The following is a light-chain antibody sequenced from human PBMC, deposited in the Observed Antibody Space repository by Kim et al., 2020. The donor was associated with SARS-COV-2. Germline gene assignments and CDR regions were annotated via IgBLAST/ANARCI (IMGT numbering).Light chain of an antibody. V-gene: IGKV1-17*01. Sequence: ASVGDKVHMPCRAGQKIGKDLGCYEQNPGRAPKRLIVGDTNLQGGDPTRFRGSGSKTKFPLTINSLQTKDFAIYFCLQHRTDPITFAQGTRLEI. CDR2: GDT. J-gene: IGKJ5*01. CDR3: LQHRTDPIT. CDR1: QKIGKD.